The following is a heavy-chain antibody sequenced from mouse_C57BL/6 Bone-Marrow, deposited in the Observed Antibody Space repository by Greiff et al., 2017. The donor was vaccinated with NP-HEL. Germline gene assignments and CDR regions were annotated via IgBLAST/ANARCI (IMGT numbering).Heavy chain of an antibody. J-gene: IGHJ2*01. D-gene: IGHD1-1*01. CDR2: IYPRSGNT. Sequence: VQRVESGAELARPGASVKLSCKASGYTFTSYGISWVKQRTGQGLEWIGEIYPRSGNTYYNEKFKGKATLTADKSSSTAYMELRSLTSEDSAVYFCARDSYYFDYWGQGTTLTVSS. CDR1: GYTFTSYG. CDR3: ARDSYYFDY. V-gene: IGHV1-81*01.